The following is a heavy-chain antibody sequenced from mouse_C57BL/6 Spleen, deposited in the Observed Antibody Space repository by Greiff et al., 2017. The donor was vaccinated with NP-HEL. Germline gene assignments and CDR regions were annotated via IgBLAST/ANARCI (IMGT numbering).Heavy chain of an antibody. J-gene: IGHJ1*03. CDR3: ARRDGYYGFDV. Sequence: VQLQESGPGLVQPSQSLSITCTVSGFSLTSYGVHWVRQSPGKGLEWLGVIWSGGSTDYNAAFISRLSISKDNSKSQVFFKLNSLQADDTSIYCCARRDGYYGFDVWGTGTTFTVSS. CDR2: IWSGGST. D-gene: IGHD2-3*01. V-gene: IGHV2-2*01. CDR1: GFSLTSYG.